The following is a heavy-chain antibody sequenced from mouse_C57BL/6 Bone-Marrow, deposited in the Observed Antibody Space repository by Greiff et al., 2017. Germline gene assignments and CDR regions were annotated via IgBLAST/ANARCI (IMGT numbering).Heavy chain of an antibody. CDR2: ISSGSSTI. CDR3: ARGGSSHLYFDV. D-gene: IGHD1-1*01. V-gene: IGHV5-17*01. Sequence: EVKLLESGGGLVKPGGSLKLSCAASGFTFTDYGMHWVRQAPEKGLEWVAYISSGSSTIYYDDTVKGRFTISRDNAKNTLFLQMTSLRSEDTAMYYWARGGSSHLYFDVWGTGTAVTVSS. J-gene: IGHJ1*03. CDR1: GFTFTDYG.